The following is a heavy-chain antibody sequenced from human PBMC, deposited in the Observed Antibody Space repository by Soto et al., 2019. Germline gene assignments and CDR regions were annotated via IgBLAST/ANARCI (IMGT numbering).Heavy chain of an antibody. Sequence: PGGSLRLSCEASDYTFPTYSMNWVRQAPGQGLEWVAYISYDSETTSYADSVKGRFTISRDDAKNPLFLQMDNLRDEDSAVYFCARLYYDYVWGQGTTVTVSS. CDR1: DYTFPTYS. V-gene: IGHV3-48*02. CDR2: ISYDSETT. CDR3: ARLYYDYV. D-gene: IGHD3-16*01. J-gene: IGHJ6*02.